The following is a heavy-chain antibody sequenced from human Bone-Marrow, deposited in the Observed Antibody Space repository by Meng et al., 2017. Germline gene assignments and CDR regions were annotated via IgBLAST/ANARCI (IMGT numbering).Heavy chain of an antibody. CDR2: ISSRGSYI. Sequence: GESLKISCAASGFTFSSDSMNWVRQAPGKGLEWVSSISSRGSYIYYADSVKGRFTISRDNAKNSLYLQLNSLRAEDTAVYYCARVRTTVTPLDAFDIWGQGTMVTVSS. J-gene: IGHJ3*02. D-gene: IGHD4-17*01. V-gene: IGHV3-21*01. CDR1: GFTFSSDS. CDR3: ARVRTTVTPLDAFDI.